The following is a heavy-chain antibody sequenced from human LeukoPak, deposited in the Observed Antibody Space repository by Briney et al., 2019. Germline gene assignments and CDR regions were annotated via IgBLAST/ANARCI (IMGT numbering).Heavy chain of an antibody. D-gene: IGHD4-17*01. Sequence: SETLSLTCTVSGGSISSGGYYWSWIRQHPGKGLEWIGYIYYSGSTYYNPSLKSRVTISVDTSKNQFSLKLSSVTAADTAVYYCAREATPGDYGDYAGPFDYWGQGTLVTVSS. CDR3: AREATPGDYGDYAGPFDY. CDR2: IYYSGST. CDR1: GGSISSGGYY. J-gene: IGHJ4*02. V-gene: IGHV4-31*03.